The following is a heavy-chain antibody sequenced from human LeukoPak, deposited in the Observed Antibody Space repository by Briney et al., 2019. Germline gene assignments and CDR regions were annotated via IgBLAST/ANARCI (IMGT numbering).Heavy chain of an antibody. J-gene: IGHJ4*02. CDR1: GGSITTYY. V-gene: IGHV4-4*07. CDR3: ARGPPPDFDY. CDR2: INSSGST. Sequence: SETLSLTCTVSGGSITTYYWSWIRQPAGKGLEWIGRINSSGSTDYNPSLKSRVTMSIDTSKNQFSLKMSSVTAADTAMYYCARGPPPDFDYWGQGTLVTVSS.